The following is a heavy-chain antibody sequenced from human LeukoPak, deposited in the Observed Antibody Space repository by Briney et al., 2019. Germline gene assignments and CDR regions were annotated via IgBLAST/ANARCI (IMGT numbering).Heavy chain of an antibody. CDR1: GFTFSSYS. V-gene: IGHV3-48*02. D-gene: IGHD3-10*01. CDR2: ISSTSSTI. CDR3: ARSGSYGSGNG. Sequence: GGSLRLSCGASGFTFSSYSMNWVRQAPGKGLEWVSYISSTSSTIYYADSAVGRFTISRDNAKNSLYLQMNSLRDDDTAVYYCARSGSYGSGNGWGQGTLVTVSS. J-gene: IGHJ4*02.